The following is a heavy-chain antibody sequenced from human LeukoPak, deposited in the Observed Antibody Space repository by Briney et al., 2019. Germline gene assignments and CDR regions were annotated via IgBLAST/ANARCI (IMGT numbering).Heavy chain of an antibody. CDR2: IYYSGST. D-gene: IGHD3-10*01. CDR3: ARDQGSGSGVFNAFNI. CDR1: GGSISSYY. J-gene: IGHJ3*02. Sequence: SETLSLTCTVSGGSISSYYWSWIRQPPGKGLEWIGYIYYSGSTNYNPSLKSRVTISVDTSKNQFSLKLSSVTAADTAVYYCARDQGSGSGVFNAFNIWGQGTMVTVSS. V-gene: IGHV4-59*01.